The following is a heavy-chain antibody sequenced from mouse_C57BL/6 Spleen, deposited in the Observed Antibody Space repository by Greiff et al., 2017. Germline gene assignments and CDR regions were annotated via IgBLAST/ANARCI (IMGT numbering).Heavy chain of an antibody. V-gene: IGHV14-3*01. Sequence: EVQVVESVAELVRPGASVKLSCTASGFNIKNTYMHWVKQRPEQGLEWIGRIDPANGNTKYAPKFQGKATITADTSSNTAYLQLSSLTSEDTAIYYCARSSPYYYGSSYGYAMDYWGQGTSVTVSS. CDR2: IDPANGNT. CDR1: GFNIKNTY. CDR3: ARSSPYYYGSSYGYAMDY. J-gene: IGHJ4*01. D-gene: IGHD1-1*01.